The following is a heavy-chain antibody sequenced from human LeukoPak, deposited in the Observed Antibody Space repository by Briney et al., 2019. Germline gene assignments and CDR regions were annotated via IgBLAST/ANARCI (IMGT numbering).Heavy chain of an antibody. CDR2: ISYDGSNK. CDR3: ARDGESYYYDSSGYYDY. D-gene: IGHD3-22*01. V-gene: IGHV3-30*04. J-gene: IGHJ4*02. CDR1: GFTFSSYA. Sequence: GGSLRLSCAASGFTFSSYAMHWVRQAPGKGLEWVAVISYDGSNKYYADSVKGRFTISRDNSKNTLHLQMNSLRAEDTAVYYCARDGESYYYDSSGYYDYWGQGTLVTVSS.